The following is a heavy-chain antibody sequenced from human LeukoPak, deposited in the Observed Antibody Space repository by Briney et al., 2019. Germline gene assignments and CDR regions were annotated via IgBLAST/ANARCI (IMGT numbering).Heavy chain of an antibody. CDR2: ISWNSGST. CDR1: VFTFYDYV. V-gene: IGHV3-9*01. D-gene: IGHD6-19*01. Sequence: PGGSLRLSRAASVFTFYDYVLHEVRQAPGKGLEWVSGISWNSGSTGYADSVKGRFTISRDNAKSSLYLQMNSLRAEDTALYYCAKDLQQWLVRSAFDIWGQGKMVTVSS. CDR3: AKDLQQWLVRSAFDI. J-gene: IGHJ3*02.